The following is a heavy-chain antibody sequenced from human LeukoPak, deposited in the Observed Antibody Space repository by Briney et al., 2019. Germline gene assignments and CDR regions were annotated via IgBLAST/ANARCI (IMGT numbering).Heavy chain of an antibody. Sequence: SETLSLTCAVSGYSIISGYYWGWIRQPPGKGLEWIGSIYHSGSTYYNPSLKSRVTISVDTSKNQFSLKLSSVTAADTAVYYCARERDPYYDSSGTGFDPWGQGTLVTVSS. D-gene: IGHD3-22*01. CDR3: ARERDPYYDSSGTGFDP. V-gene: IGHV4-38-2*02. CDR2: IYHSGST. CDR1: GYSIISGYY. J-gene: IGHJ5*02.